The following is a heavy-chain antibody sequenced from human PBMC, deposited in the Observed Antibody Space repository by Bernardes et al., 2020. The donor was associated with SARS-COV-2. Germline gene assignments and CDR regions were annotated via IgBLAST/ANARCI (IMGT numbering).Heavy chain of an antibody. J-gene: IGHJ4*02. D-gene: IGHD5-18*01. CDR1: GFTFGDYA. CDR3: TRVRGYSYGYADY. Sequence: GGSLRLSCTASGFTFGDYAMSWGRQAPGKGLEWVGFIRSKAYGGTTEYAASVKGRFTISRDDSKSIAYLQMNSLKTEDTAVYYCTRVRGYSYGYADYWGQGTLVTVSS. V-gene: IGHV3-49*04. CDR2: IRSKAYGGTT.